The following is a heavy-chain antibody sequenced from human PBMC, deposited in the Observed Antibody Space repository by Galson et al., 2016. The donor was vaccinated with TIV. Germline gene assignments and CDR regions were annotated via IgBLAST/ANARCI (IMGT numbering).Heavy chain of an antibody. J-gene: IGHJ5*02. D-gene: IGHD2-15*01. CDR2: IYYSGST. V-gene: IGHV4-59*11. Sequence: ETLSLTCTVSGGSISNHYWSWIRQPPGKGLEYIGYIYYSGSTNYNPSLKSRFTISLATSKNQFSLRLSSVTAADTAFYYCVRGGYCIGGNCLAGWFDPWGQGTLVTVSS. CDR3: VRGGYCIGGNCLAGWFDP. CDR1: GGSISNHY.